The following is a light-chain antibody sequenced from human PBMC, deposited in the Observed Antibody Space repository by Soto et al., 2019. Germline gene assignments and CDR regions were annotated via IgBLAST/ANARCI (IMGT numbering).Light chain of an antibody. V-gene: IGKV1-9*01. CDR3: QHLRTYPFS. CDR2: PAS. Sequence: DIQLTQSPSFLSASVGDRVTVSCRASQDISTSLAWIQQKAGKVPQLLVYPASTLQDGVPSRFSGSGSGTYFTLTIDNLQAEYFATYYCQHLRTYPFSFGQGTKLDIK. J-gene: IGKJ2*03. CDR1: QDISTS.